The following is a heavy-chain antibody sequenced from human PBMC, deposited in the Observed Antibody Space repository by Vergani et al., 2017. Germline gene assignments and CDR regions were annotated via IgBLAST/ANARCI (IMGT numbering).Heavy chain of an antibody. D-gene: IGHD6-13*01. CDR1: GGSFSGYY. CDR3: ARGAGFDY. CDR2: INHSGST. J-gene: IGHJ4*02. Sequence: QVQLQQWGAGLLKPSETLSLTCAVYGGSFSGYYWSWIRQPPGKGLEWIGEINHSGSTNYNPSLKSRVTISVDTSKHQFSLKLGSVTAADTAVYYCARGAGFDYWGQGTLVTVSS. V-gene: IGHV4-34*01.